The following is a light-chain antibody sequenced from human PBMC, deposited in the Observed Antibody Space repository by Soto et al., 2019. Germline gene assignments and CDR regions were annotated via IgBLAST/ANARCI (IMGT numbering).Light chain of an antibody. Sequence: QSVLTQPPSVSGAPGQGVTISCTGSNSNIGAGYDVHWYQQLPGTAPKLLIYSNNQRPSGVPDRFSGSKSGTSASLAISGLRSEDEADYYCAAWDDSLSAVVFGGGTKLTVL. CDR3: AAWDDSLSAVV. CDR1: NSNIGAGYD. V-gene: IGLV1-47*02. J-gene: IGLJ2*01. CDR2: SNN.